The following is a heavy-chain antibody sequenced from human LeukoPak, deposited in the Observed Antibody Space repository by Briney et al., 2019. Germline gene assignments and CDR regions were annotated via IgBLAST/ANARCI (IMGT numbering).Heavy chain of an antibody. CDR3: ARLSSHYGDYKVDP. D-gene: IGHD4-17*01. V-gene: IGHV1-8*01. CDR2: INPHSGKT. Sequence: ASVKVSCKTSGYPFRNYDINWVRQAIGQGLEWMGWINPHSGKTGYTQKFQGRVTMTTDTSASTAYMELSSLRSEDTAVYYCARLSSHYGDYKVDPWGQGTLVTVSS. J-gene: IGHJ5*02. CDR1: GYPFRNYD.